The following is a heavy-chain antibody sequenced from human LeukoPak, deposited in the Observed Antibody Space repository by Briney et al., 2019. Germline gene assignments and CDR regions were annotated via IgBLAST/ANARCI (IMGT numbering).Heavy chain of an antibody. V-gene: IGHV3-23*01. Sequence: GGSLRLSCAASGFTFSNYAMSWVRQAPGRGLEWVSAISGSASSTYYADSVKGRFTISRDNAKNSLYLQMNSLRAEDTAVYYCARTHFLPLYRMHPAFDIWGQGTMVTVSS. D-gene: IGHD1-7*01. CDR1: GFTFSNYA. CDR2: ISGSASST. CDR3: ARTHFLPLYRMHPAFDI. J-gene: IGHJ3*02.